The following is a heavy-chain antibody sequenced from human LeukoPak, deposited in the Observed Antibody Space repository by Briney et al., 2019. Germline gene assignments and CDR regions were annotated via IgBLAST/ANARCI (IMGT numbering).Heavy chain of an antibody. CDR3: ASYSYDTSGYYYAFGY. V-gene: IGHV4-59*01. CDR1: GVSISSYY. CDR2: VSFSGIT. J-gene: IGHJ4*02. D-gene: IGHD3-22*01. Sequence: SETLSLTCTVTGVSISSYYWSWIRQPPGRGLEWIGYVSFSGITDLNPSLKSRVTMSRDTSKNQFSLRLLSVTAADTAVYFCASYSYDTSGYYYAFGYWDQGLLVTVSS.